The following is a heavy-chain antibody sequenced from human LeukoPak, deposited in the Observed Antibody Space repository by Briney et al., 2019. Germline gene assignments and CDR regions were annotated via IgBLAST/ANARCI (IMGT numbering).Heavy chain of an antibody. CDR2: IYYSGST. CDR1: GGSISSSSYY. Sequence: SETLSLTCTASGGSISSSSYYWGWIRQPPGKGLEWIGSIYYSGSTYYNPSLKSRVTISVDTSKNQFSLKLSSVTAADTAVYYCARHGFSGGWYEYWGQGTLVTVSS. V-gene: IGHV4-39*01. D-gene: IGHD6-19*01. J-gene: IGHJ4*02. CDR3: ARHGFSGGWYEY.